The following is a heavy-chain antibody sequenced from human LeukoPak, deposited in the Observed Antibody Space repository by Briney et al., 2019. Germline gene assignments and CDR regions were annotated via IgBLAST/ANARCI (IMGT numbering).Heavy chain of an antibody. J-gene: IGHJ4*02. V-gene: IGHV3-15*01. CDR3: TTPSDFEYSSSSGGFDY. CDR1: GFTFSSYA. D-gene: IGHD6-6*01. Sequence: GGSLRLSCAASGFTFSSYAMSWVRQAPGKGLEWVGRIKSKTDGGTTDYAAPVKGRFTISRDDSKNTLYLQMNSLKTEDTAVYYCTTPSDFEYSSSSGGFDYWGQGTLVTVSS. CDR2: IKSKTDGGTT.